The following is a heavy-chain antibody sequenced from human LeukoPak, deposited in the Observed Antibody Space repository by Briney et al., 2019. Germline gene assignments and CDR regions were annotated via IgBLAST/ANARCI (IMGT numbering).Heavy chain of an antibody. CDR2: ISSSASTI. Sequence: PGGSLRLSCAASGFTFDNYEMNWVRQTPGKGLQFLSYISSSASTIYYADSVKGRFTISRDNSKNTLYLQMNSLRAEDTAVYYCAKGPWLAYPYYFDYWGQGTLVTVSS. CDR1: GFTFDNYE. CDR3: AKGPWLAYPYYFDY. J-gene: IGHJ4*02. V-gene: IGHV3-48*03. D-gene: IGHD6-19*01.